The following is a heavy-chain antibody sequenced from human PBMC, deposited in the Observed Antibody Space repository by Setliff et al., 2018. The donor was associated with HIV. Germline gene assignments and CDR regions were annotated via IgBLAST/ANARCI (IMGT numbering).Heavy chain of an antibody. V-gene: IGHV1-18*04. D-gene: IGHD3-10*01. CDR2: ISTYIDKT. CDR3: ARSAISMIRGQGYYYGMDV. J-gene: IGHJ6*02. Sequence: ASVKVSCKASGYTFTGYYMHWVRQAPGQGLEWMGWISTYIDKTNYAQNFQGRVTLTADTSTNTAYMELRDLRSDDSAVYYCARSAISMIRGQGYYYGMDVWGQGTTVTVSS. CDR1: GYTFTGYY.